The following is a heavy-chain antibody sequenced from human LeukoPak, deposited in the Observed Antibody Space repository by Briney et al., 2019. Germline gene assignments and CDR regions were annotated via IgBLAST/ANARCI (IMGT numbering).Heavy chain of an antibody. Sequence: SQTLSLTCAISGDSVSINSAAWNWLRQSPSRGLEWLGRTYYRSKWYNDYAVSVKSRITINPDTSKNQFSLQLNSVTPEDTAVYYCARAYDYVWGSYRYRPPGYFDYWGQGTLVTVSS. CDR1: GDSVSINSAA. CDR3: ARAYDYVWGSYRYRPPGYFDY. J-gene: IGHJ4*02. D-gene: IGHD3-16*02. V-gene: IGHV6-1*01. CDR2: TYYRSKWYN.